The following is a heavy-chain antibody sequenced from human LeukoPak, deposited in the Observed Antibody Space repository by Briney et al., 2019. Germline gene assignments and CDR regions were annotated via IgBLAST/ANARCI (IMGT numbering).Heavy chain of an antibody. V-gene: IGHV3-23*01. Sequence: PGGSLRLSCAAPGFTFSSYAMSWVRQAPGKGLEWVSAISGSGGSTYYADSVKGRFTISRDNSKNTLYLQMNSLRAEDTAVYYCAKVGTGRGYYFDYWGQGTLVTVSS. CDR2: ISGSGGST. CDR3: AKVGTGRGYYFDY. J-gene: IGHJ4*02. CDR1: GFTFSSYA. D-gene: IGHD6-25*01.